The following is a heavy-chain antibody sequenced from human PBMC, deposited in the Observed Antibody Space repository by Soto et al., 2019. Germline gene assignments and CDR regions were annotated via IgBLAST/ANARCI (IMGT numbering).Heavy chain of an antibody. V-gene: IGHV3-30*18. CDR2: ISYDGSNK. CDR1: GFTFSSYG. J-gene: IGHJ4*02. CDR3: AKDRVYDGYFDY. Sequence: GGSLRLSCAASGFTFSSYGMHWVRQAPGKGLEWVAVISYDGSNKYYADSVKGRFTISRDNSKNTLYLQMNSLRAEDTAVYYCAKDRVYDGYFDYWGQGTLVTVSS. D-gene: IGHD3-22*01.